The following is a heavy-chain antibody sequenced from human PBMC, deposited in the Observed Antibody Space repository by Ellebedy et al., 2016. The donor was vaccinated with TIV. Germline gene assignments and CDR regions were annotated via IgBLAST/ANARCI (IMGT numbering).Heavy chain of an antibody. CDR3: ARAIDSYGYWFDP. CDR2: IKPNSGDT. Sequence: ASVKVSXXASGYTFTGYNIHWVRQAPGQGPEWMGWIKPNSGDTKYAQKFQGRVTMTRDTSISTVYMELSRLRSDDTAVYYCARAIDSYGYWFDPWGQGTLVTVSS. V-gene: IGHV1-2*02. CDR1: GYTFTGYN. J-gene: IGHJ5*02. D-gene: IGHD5-18*01.